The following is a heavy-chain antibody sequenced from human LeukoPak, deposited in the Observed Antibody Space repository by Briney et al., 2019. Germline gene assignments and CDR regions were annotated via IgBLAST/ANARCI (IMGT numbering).Heavy chain of an antibody. J-gene: IGHJ3*02. CDR2: INSDGSST. D-gene: IGHD5-18*01. Sequence: PGGYLRLSCAASGFTFSSYWMHWVRQAPGKGLVWVSRINSDGSSTSYADSVKGRFTISRDNATDKLYLQMNSLRAEDTAVYYCAREDTSDAFDIWGQGTMVTVSS. CDR1: GFTFSSYW. CDR3: AREDTSDAFDI. V-gene: IGHV3-74*01.